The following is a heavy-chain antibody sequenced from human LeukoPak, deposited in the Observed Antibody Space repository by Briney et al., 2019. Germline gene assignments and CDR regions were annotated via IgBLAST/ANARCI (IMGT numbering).Heavy chain of an antibody. Sequence: KSSETLSLTCAVYGGSFSGYYWSWIRQPPGKGLEWIGEINHSGSTSYNPSLKSRVTISVDTSKNQFSLKLSSVTAADTAAYYCARGRGYSYGSDYWGQGTLVTVSS. CDR3: ARGRGYSYGSDY. CDR1: GGSFSGYY. D-gene: IGHD5-18*01. J-gene: IGHJ4*02. V-gene: IGHV4-34*01. CDR2: INHSGST.